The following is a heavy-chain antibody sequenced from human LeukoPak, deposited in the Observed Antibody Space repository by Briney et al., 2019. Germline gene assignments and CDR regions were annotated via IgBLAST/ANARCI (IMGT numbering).Heavy chain of an antibody. CDR2: ISSSSSTI. D-gene: IGHD2-2*01. V-gene: IGHV3-48*01. Sequence: GGSLRLSCAASGFTFSSYSMNWVRQAPGKGLEWVSYISSSSSTIYYADSVKGRFTISRDNAKNSLYLQMNSLRAEDTAVYYCARDNVHCSSTSCSYFDYWGQGTLVTVSS. CDR3: ARDNVHCSSTSCSYFDY. CDR1: GFTFSSYS. J-gene: IGHJ4*02.